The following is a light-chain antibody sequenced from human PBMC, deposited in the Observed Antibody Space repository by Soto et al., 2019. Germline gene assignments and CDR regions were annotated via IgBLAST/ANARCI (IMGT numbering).Light chain of an antibody. CDR3: QHYYSIPWT. CDR2: WAS. J-gene: IGKJ1*01. Sequence: IVMTQSPDSLAVSLRESATINCKSSQSVVHSSNNKNTLAWYQQKPGQPPKLLIYWASARESGVPDRFSGSGSGTDFTLTISSLQAEDVAVYYCQHYYSIPWTFGQGT. CDR1: QSVVHSSNNKNT. V-gene: IGKV4-1*01.